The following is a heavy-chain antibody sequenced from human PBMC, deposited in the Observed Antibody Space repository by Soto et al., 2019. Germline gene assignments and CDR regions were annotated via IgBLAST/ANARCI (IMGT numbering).Heavy chain of an antibody. Sequence: LRLSCAASGFTFSSYSMNWVRQAPGKGLEWVSSISSSSSYIYYADSVKGRFTISRDNAKNSLYLQMNSLRAEDTAVYYCATGAGGQQMVSCWGKGTLVTVSS. V-gene: IGHV3-21*01. D-gene: IGHD6-13*01. CDR3: ATGAGGQQMVSC. CDR2: ISSSSSYI. CDR1: GFTFSSYS. J-gene: IGHJ4*02.